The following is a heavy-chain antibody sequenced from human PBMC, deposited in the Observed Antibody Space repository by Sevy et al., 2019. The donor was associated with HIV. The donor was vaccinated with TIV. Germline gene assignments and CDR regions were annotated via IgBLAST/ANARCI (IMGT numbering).Heavy chain of an antibody. CDR1: GDSITNGDYY. Sequence: SETLSLTCTVSGDSITNGDYYWTWIRQHPGKGLEWIGYIYYTGRTYYNPSLESRLTMSIDTSKNQFSLRLTSVTAADTAIYYCARGDTVLPTGGFDLWGRGTLVTVSS. V-gene: IGHV4-31*03. J-gene: IGHJ2*01. CDR3: ARGDTVLPTGGFDL. D-gene: IGHD2-8*02. CDR2: IYYTGRT.